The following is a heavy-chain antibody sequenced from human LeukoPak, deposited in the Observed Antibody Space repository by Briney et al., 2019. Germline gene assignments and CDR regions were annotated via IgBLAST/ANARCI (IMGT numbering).Heavy chain of an antibody. V-gene: IGHV3-7*01. Sequence: GGSLRLSRAASGFTFSTYGMSWVRQAPGKGLEWVANIKQDGSEKYYVDSVKGRFTISRDNAKNSLFLQMSSLRAEDTAVYYCARPPGDYWGQGTLVTVSS. D-gene: IGHD1-26*01. J-gene: IGHJ4*02. CDR3: ARPPGDY. CDR2: IKQDGSEK. CDR1: GFTFSTYG.